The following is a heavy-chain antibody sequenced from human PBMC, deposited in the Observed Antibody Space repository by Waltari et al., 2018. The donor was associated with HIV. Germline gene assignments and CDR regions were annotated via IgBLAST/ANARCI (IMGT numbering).Heavy chain of an antibody. Sequence: EVQLVESGGGLVQPGGSLRFACAASGFTFSGYWTTWVRPAPGKGLVWVSRINSNGSSTSYADSVKGRFTISRDNAKNTLYLQMNSLRAEDTAVYYCARAGRDGKLPPDYWGQGTLVTVSS. CDR3: ARAGRDGKLPPDY. J-gene: IGHJ4*02. CDR2: INSNGSST. V-gene: IGHV3-74*01. CDR1: GFTFSGYW. D-gene: IGHD1-7*01.